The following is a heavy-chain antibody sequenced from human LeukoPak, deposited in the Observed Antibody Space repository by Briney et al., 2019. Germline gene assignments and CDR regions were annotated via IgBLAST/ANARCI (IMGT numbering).Heavy chain of an antibody. CDR1: GGSISSGGYY. V-gene: IGHV4-31*03. Sequence: SQTLSLTCTVSGGSISSGGYYWSWIRQHPGKGLEWIGYIYYSGSTYYNPSLKSRVTISVDTSKNQFSLKLSSVTAADTAVYYCARDQKVTPSLFDYWGQGTLVTVSS. CDR2: IYYSGST. J-gene: IGHJ4*02. D-gene: IGHD4-11*01. CDR3: ARDQKVTPSLFDY.